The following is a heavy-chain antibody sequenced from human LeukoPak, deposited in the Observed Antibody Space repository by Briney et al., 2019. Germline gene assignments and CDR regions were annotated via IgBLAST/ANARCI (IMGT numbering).Heavy chain of an antibody. V-gene: IGHV3-23*01. Sequence: GGSLRLSCAASGLTFMNFGMAWVRQAPGKGLEWVSTVSGSGYNTHYADSVRGRFTISRDNSKNTLYLQMNSLRAEDTAVYYCARDLGSWHTGIYWGQGTLVTVSS. D-gene: IGHD6-13*01. CDR1: GLTFMNFG. CDR2: VSGSGYNT. J-gene: IGHJ4*02. CDR3: ARDLGSWHTGIY.